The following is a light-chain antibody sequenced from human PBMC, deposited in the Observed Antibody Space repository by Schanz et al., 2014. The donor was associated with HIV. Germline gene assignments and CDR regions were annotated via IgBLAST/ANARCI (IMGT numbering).Light chain of an antibody. CDR3: AAWDDSLRGWV. CDR2: NSY. CDR1: SSSIKLNT. Sequence: QSVLTQPPSASGTPGQRVPISCSASSSSIKLNTVNWYQQLPGTAPKLLIYNSYHRPSGVPDRFSGSQSGASASLAISGLQSEDEADYYCAAWDDSLRGWVFGGGTKLTVL. V-gene: IGLV1-44*01. J-gene: IGLJ3*02.